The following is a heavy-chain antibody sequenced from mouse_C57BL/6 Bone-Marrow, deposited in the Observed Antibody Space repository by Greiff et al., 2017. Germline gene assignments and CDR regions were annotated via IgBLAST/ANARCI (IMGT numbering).Heavy chain of an antibody. D-gene: IGHD1-1*01. Sequence: EVQLQQSGAELVRPGASVKLSCTASGFNITDDYMHWVKQRPEQGLEWIGWIDPENGDTEYASKFPGKATITADTSSNTAYLQLSSLTSEDTAVDYCTHFYYDGSSPAWFAYWGQGTLVTVSA. V-gene: IGHV14-4*01. CDR1: GFNITDDY. CDR3: THFYYDGSSPAWFAY. J-gene: IGHJ3*01. CDR2: IDPENGDT.